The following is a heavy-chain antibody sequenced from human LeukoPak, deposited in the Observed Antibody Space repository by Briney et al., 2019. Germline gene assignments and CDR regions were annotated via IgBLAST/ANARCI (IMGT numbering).Heavy chain of an antibody. CDR2: IGGRDGST. V-gene: IGHV3-23*01. Sequence: PGGSLRLSCAASGFTFSSYGMSWVRQAPGKGLEWVSAIGGRDGSTYYADSVKGRFTISRDNSKNTLYVQMNSLRAEDTAVYYCAKVPQRYCSGGSCYLDYWGQGTLVTVSS. D-gene: IGHD2-15*01. J-gene: IGHJ4*02. CDR1: GFTFSSYG. CDR3: AKVPQRYCSGGSCYLDY.